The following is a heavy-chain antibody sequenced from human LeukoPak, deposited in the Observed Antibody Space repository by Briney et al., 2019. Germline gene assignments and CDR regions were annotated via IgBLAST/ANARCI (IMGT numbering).Heavy chain of an antibody. CDR1: GFIFSDHY. Sequence: PGGSLRLSCAASGFIFSDHYMDWVRQAPGKGLEWVGRTRNEANIYTTKYAASVKGRFTISRNDSKNSLYLQMNSLKTEDTAVYYCARDPNWRYDYEEVLFDPWGQGTLVTVSS. V-gene: IGHV3-72*01. J-gene: IGHJ5*02. CDR3: ARDPNWRYDYEEVLFDP. CDR2: TRNEANIYTT. D-gene: IGHD4-17*01.